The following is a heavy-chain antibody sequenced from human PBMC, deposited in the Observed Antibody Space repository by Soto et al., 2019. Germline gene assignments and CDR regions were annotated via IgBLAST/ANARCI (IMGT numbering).Heavy chain of an antibody. J-gene: IGHJ6*03. CDR1: GGSISSGGYY. CDR2: IYYSGST. D-gene: IGHD1-26*01. Sequence: SETLSLTCTVSGGSISSGGYYWSWIRQHPGKGLEWIGYIYYSGSTYYNPSLKSRVTISVDTSKNQFSLKLSSVTAADTAVYYCARYPDTWGYYYMDVWGKGTTVTVSS. V-gene: IGHV4-31*03. CDR3: ARYPDTWGYYYMDV.